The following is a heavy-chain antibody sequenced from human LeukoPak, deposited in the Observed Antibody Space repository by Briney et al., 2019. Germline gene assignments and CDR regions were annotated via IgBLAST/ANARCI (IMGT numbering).Heavy chain of an antibody. V-gene: IGHV3-66*01. Sequence: PGGSLRLSCAASGFTVSSNYMSWVRQAPGKGLEWVSVIYSGGSTYYADSVKGRFTISRDNSKNTLYLQMNSLRAEDTAVYYCAKDREWLVRNYFDYWGQGTLVTVSS. CDR1: GFTVSSNY. J-gene: IGHJ4*02. CDR2: IYSGGST. CDR3: AKDREWLVRNYFDY. D-gene: IGHD6-19*01.